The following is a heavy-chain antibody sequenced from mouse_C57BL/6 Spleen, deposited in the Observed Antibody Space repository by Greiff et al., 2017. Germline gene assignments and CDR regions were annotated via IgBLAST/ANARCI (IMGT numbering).Heavy chain of an antibody. V-gene: IGHV1-54*01. CDR3: ARDGDSDWFAY. J-gene: IGHJ3*01. CDR2: INTGSGGT. CDR1: GYAFTNYL. Sequence: QVQLQQSGAELVRPGPSVKVSCTASGYAFTNYLIEWVKQRPGQGLEWIGVINTGSGGTNYTEKFKGKETLTADKSSSTAYMQLGSLTSEDSAVYFCARDGDSDWFAYWGQGTLVTVSA.